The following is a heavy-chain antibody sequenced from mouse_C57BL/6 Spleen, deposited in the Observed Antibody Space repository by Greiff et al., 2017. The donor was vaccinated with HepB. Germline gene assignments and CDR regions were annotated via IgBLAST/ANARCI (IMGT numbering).Heavy chain of an antibody. CDR3: ARRDGSSPFAY. CDR1: GFTFSSYG. CDR2: ISSGGSYT. Sequence: EVHLVESGGDLVKPGGSLKLSCAASGFTFSSYGMSWVRQTPDKRLEWVATISSGGSYTYYPDSVKGRFTISRDNAKNTLYLQMSSLKSEDTAMYYCARRDGSSPFAYWGQGTLVTVSA. V-gene: IGHV5-6*01. J-gene: IGHJ3*01. D-gene: IGHD1-1*01.